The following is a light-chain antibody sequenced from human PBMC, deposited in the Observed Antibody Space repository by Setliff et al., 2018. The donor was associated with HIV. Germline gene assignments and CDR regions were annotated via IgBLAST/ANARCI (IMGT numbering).Light chain of an antibody. CDR3: QQYNNWPRT. J-gene: IGKJ2*01. CDR2: DAF. V-gene: IGKV3-15*01. CDR1: QSVSSN. Sequence: EIVMTQSPATLSVSPGERATLSCRVSQSVSSNLAWYQQKPGQAPRLLIYDAFTRATGIPGRFSGSGSGTEFTLTISSLQSEDSAVYYCQQYNNWPRTFGQGTKVDIK.